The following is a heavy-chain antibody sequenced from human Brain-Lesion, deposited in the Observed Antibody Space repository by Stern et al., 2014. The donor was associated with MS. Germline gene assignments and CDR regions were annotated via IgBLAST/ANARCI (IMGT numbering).Heavy chain of an antibody. CDR1: GFTFRTYW. CDR3: ARGERWFDS. Sequence: VQPVESGGGLVQPGGSLRLSCAASGFTFRTYWMHWVRQAPGKGLVWFSLVNNDGRRTSYADSVKGRFTMSRDNAKNTLYLQMNSRRVEDTAIYYCARGERWFDSWGQGTLVTVSS. V-gene: IGHV3-74*01. J-gene: IGHJ5*01. CDR2: VNNDGRRT.